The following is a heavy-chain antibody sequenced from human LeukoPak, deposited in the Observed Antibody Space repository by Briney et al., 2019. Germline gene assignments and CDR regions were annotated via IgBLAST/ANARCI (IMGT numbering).Heavy chain of an antibody. CDR2: IYTSGST. J-gene: IGHJ5*02. V-gene: IGHV4-4*07. CDR1: GGSISSYC. Sequence: SETLSLTCTVSGGSISSYCWSWIRQPAGKGLEWIGRIYTSGSTNYNPSLKSRVTMSVDTSKNQFSLKLSSVTAADTAVYYCARVRDSRFSRFQNWFDPWGQGTLVTVSS. CDR3: ARVRDSRFSRFQNWFDP. D-gene: IGHD2-21*02.